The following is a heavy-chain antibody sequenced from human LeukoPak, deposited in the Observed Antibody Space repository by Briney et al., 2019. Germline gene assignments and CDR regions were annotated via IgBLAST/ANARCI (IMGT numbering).Heavy chain of an antibody. J-gene: IGHJ4*02. CDR2: ISYDGSNK. CDR1: GFTFSSYG. CDR3: AKDPERLGYCSSTSCYGGFDY. V-gene: IGHV3-30*18. Sequence: GGSLRLSCAASGFTFSSYGMHWVRQAPGKGLEWVAVISYDGSNKYYADSVKGRFTISRDNSKNTLYLQMNSLRAEDTAVYYCAKDPERLGYCSSTSCYGGFDYWGQGTLVTVSS. D-gene: IGHD2-2*01.